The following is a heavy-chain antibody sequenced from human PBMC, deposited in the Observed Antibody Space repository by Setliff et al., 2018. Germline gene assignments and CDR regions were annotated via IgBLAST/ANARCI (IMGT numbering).Heavy chain of an antibody. CDR1: GGSFSGYY. CDR3: ARVSYSFWSGSYYFYYMDV. D-gene: IGHD3-3*01. V-gene: IGHV4-34*01. J-gene: IGHJ6*03. CDR2: IYHSGST. Sequence: PSETLSLTCAVYGGSFSGYYWSWIRQPAGKGLEWIGSIYHSGSTYYNPSLKSRVTLSIDTSKNQFSLKLSSVTAADTAVYYCARVSYSFWSGSYYFYYMDVWGKGTTVTVSS.